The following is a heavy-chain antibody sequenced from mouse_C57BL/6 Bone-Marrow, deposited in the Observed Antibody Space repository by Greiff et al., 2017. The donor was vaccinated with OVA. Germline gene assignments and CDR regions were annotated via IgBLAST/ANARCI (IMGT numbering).Heavy chain of an antibody. J-gene: IGHJ2*01. CDR2: INPSNGGT. V-gene: IGHV1-53*01. CDR3: AKWCIYSDYDVPDY. CDR1: GYTFTSYR. Sequence: QVKLQQPGTELVKPGASVKLSCKASGYTFTSYRMHWVKQRPGQGLEWIGNINPSNGGTNYNEKFKSHANLTVDKSSSTADMQLSSLKSEDSAVYNVAKWCIYSDYDVPDYWGKGTTLTVSS. D-gene: IGHD2-4*01.